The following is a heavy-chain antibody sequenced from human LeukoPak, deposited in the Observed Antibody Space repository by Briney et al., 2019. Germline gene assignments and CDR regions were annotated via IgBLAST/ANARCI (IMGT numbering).Heavy chain of an antibody. Sequence: SETLSLTCTVSGDSFSNDFYYWGWLRQPPGKGLEWVACLSHRGNTCYNPSLESRVTISVDTSKIPFSLTFNSVTAADTALYWCARHNAPRRVGFDFWGQGILVTVSS. CDR3: ARHNAPRRVGFDF. D-gene: IGHD3-10*01. CDR2: LSHRGNT. CDR1: GDSFSNDFYY. J-gene: IGHJ4*02. V-gene: IGHV4-39*01.